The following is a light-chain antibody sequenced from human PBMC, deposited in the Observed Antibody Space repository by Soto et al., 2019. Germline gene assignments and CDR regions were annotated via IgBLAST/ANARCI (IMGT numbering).Light chain of an antibody. CDR1: SSDVGGYNY. J-gene: IGLJ1*01. CDR3: SSYTSSSTRV. CDR2: EVT. V-gene: IGLV2-14*01. Sequence: QSVLTQPASVSGSPGQSIAISCTGSSSDVGGYNYVSWYQQHPGEAPQLIIYEVTNRPSGVSNRFSGSKSGNTASLTISGLQAEDEADYYCSSYTSSSTRVFGTGTKSPS.